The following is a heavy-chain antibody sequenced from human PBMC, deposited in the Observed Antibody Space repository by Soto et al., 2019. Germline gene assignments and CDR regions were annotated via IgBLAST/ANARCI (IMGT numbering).Heavy chain of an antibody. CDR2: ISYDGSNK. Sequence: GGSLRLSCAASGFTFSSYAMHWVRQAPGKGLEWVAVISYDGSNKYYADSVKGRFTISRDNSKNTLYLQMNSLRAEDTAVYYCARDFGADDYSNLDYYYGMDVWGQGTTVTVSS. CDR3: ARDFGADDYSNLDYYYGMDV. J-gene: IGHJ6*02. CDR1: GFTFSSYA. V-gene: IGHV3-30-3*01. D-gene: IGHD4-4*01.